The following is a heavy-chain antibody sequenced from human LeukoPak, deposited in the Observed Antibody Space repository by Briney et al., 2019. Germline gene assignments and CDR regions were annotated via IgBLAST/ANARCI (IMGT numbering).Heavy chain of an antibody. V-gene: IGHV3-23*01. CDR2: IRGSGGST. Sequence: GGSLRLSCAASGFTFSSYGMSWVRQAPGKGLEWVSAIRGSGGSTYYADSVKGRFTISRDNSENTLYLQMNSLRAEDTAVYYCAKDDHSSGWYDYWGQGTLVTVSS. CDR1: GFTFSSYG. J-gene: IGHJ4*02. D-gene: IGHD6-19*01. CDR3: AKDDHSSGWYDY.